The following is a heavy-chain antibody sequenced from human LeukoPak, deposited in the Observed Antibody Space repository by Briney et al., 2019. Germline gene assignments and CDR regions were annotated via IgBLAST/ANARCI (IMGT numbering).Heavy chain of an antibody. V-gene: IGHV4-39*02. D-gene: IGHD6-19*01. CDR2: IYYSGRT. CDR1: GGSISSSSYY. Sequence: SETLSLTCTVSGGSISSSSYYWGWIRQPPGKGLEWIGSIYYSGRTCYNLSLKSRVTISVDTSKNQFSLKLTSVTAADTAVYYCARDLSSGWPDAFDIWGQGTMVTVSS. CDR3: ARDLSSGWPDAFDI. J-gene: IGHJ3*02.